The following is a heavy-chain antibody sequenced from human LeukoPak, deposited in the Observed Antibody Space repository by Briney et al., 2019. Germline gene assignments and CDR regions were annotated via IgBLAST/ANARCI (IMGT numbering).Heavy chain of an antibody. CDR1: GGSISNYY. Sequence: SETLSLTCTVSGGSISNYYWSWIRQAPGKGLEWIGYINYSGSTSYNPSLKSRVTVSVDTSKNQFSLKLSFVTAADTAVYYCARHDIAVTGFDYWGQGTLVTVSS. V-gene: IGHV4-59*08. D-gene: IGHD6-19*01. CDR3: ARHDIAVTGFDY. J-gene: IGHJ4*02. CDR2: INYSGST.